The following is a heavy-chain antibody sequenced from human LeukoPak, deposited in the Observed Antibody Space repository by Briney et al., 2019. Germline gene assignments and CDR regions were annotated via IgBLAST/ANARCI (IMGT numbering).Heavy chain of an antibody. Sequence: GGSLRPSCAASGFTFSSYSMNWVRQAPGKGLEWVSSISSGSSYIYYADSVKGRFTISRDNAKNSLYLQMNSLRAEDTAVYYCAREYGDYGDYRAYYYGMDVWGQGTTVTVSS. CDR1: GFTFSSYS. CDR2: ISSGSSYI. CDR3: AREYGDYGDYRAYYYGMDV. V-gene: IGHV3-21*01. D-gene: IGHD4-17*01. J-gene: IGHJ6*02.